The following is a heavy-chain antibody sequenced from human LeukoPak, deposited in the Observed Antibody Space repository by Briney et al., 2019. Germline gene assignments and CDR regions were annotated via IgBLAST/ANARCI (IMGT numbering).Heavy chain of an antibody. D-gene: IGHD3-9*01. CDR2: MNPNSGNT. V-gene: IGHV1-8*03. J-gene: IGHJ6*02. CDR3: ARGGDDILTGYYYYYYGMDV. CDR1: GYTFTSYD. Sequence: GASVKVSCKASGYTFTSYDINWVRQATGQGLEWMGWMNPNSGNTGYAQKFQGRVTITRNTSISTACMELSSLRSEDTAVYYCARGGDDILTGYYYYYYGMDVWGQGTTVTVSS.